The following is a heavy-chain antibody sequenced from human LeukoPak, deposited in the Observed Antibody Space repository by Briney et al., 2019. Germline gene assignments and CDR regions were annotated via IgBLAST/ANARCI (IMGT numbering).Heavy chain of an antibody. J-gene: IGHJ4*02. CDR1: GFTFDDYA. V-gene: IGHV3-9*01. CDR3: AKDMGY. D-gene: IGHD1-26*01. CDR2: ISWNSGSI. Sequence: PRLSCAASGFTFDDYAMHWVRQAPGKGLEWVSGISWNSGSIGCADSVKGRFTISRDNAKNSLYLQMNSLRAEDTALYYCAKDMGYWGQGTLVTVSS.